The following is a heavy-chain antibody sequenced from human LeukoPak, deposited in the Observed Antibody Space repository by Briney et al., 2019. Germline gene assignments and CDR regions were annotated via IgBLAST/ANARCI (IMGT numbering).Heavy chain of an antibody. CDR1: GGSISSSSYY. V-gene: IGHV4-39*07. Sequence: PSETLSLTCTVSGGSISSSSYYWGWIRQPPGKGLEWIGSIYYSGSTYYNPSLKSRVTISVDTSKNQFSLKLSSVTAADTAVYYCARRYSSSWPPGIEWFDPWGQGTLVTVSS. CDR2: IYYSGST. CDR3: ARRYSSSWPPGIEWFDP. D-gene: IGHD6-13*01. J-gene: IGHJ5*02.